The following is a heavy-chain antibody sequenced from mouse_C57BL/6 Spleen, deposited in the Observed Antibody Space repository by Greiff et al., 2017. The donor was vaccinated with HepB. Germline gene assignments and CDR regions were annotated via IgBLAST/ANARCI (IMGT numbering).Heavy chain of an antibody. D-gene: IGHD1-1*01. CDR1: GYAFTNYL. Sequence: QVQLQQSGAELVRPGTSVKVSCKASGYAFTNYLIEWVKQRPGQGLEWIGVINPGSGGTNYNEKFKGKATLTADKSSSTAYMQLSSLKSEDSAVYFCARSYYSGWYFDVWGTGTTVTVSS. CDR2: INPGSGGT. V-gene: IGHV1-54*01. J-gene: IGHJ1*03. CDR3: ARSYYSGWYFDV.